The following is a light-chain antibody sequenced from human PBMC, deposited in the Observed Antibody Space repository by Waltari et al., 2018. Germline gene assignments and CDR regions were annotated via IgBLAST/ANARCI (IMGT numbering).Light chain of an antibody. CDR3: QQYNTWPYT. CDR2: GAS. CDR1: PSISST. Sequence: IVMTQSPATLSVSPGERATLSCRASPSISSTLAWYQQRPGQAPRLLIYGASTRVTGIPARFSGSGSGTEFTLTISSLQSEDFAAYYCQQYNTWPYTFGQGTKLAI. J-gene: IGKJ2*01. V-gene: IGKV3-15*01.